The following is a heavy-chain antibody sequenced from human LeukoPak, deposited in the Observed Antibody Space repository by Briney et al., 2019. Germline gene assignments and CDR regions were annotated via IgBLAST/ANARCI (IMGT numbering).Heavy chain of an antibody. D-gene: IGHD4-17*01. V-gene: IGHV1-69*05. Sequence: GASVKVSCKVSGDTFTNYAVNWVRQAPGQGLEWMGGIIPIFGTTNYAQKFQGRVTMTRNTSISTAYMELSSLRSEDTAVYYCATDYGDYGLGYWGQGTLVTVSS. J-gene: IGHJ4*02. CDR1: GDTFTNYA. CDR3: ATDYGDYGLGY. CDR2: IIPIFGTT.